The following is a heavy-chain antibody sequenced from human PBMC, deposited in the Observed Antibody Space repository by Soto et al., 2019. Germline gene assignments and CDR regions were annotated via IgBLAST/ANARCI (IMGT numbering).Heavy chain of an antibody. CDR1: GGSISSSSYY. J-gene: IGHJ5*02. CDR3: ARHVLNLRIVDGSGWSSYNWFDP. V-gene: IGHV4-39*01. Sequence: SETLSLTCTVSGGSISSSSYYWGWIRQPPGKGLEWIGSIYYSGSTYYNPSLKSRVTISVDTSKNQFSLKLSSVTAADTAVYYCARHVLNLRIVDGSGWSSYNWFDPWGQGTLVTVSS. D-gene: IGHD6-19*01. CDR2: IYYSGST.